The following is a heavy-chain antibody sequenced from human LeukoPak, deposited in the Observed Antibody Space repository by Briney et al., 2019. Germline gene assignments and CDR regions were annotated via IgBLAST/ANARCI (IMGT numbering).Heavy chain of an antibody. CDR1: RGSFSGYF. CDR2: INDSGST. D-gene: IGHD2-8*02. Sequence: PSETLSLTCDVYRGSFSGYFWSWIRQTPGKALEGLGEINDSGSTNYNPSLKSRITISVAVSKNQYSLRLTSVTAADTAVYYCARKGFVESTGWRGAFDVWGQGTMVTVSS. J-gene: IGHJ3*01. CDR3: ARKGFVESTGWRGAFDV. V-gene: IGHV4-34*01.